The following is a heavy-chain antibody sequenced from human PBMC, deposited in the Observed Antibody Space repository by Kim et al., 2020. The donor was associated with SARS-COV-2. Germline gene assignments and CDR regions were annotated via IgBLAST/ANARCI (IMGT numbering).Heavy chain of an antibody. D-gene: IGHD3-22*01. CDR3: AKGGYYYDSSGQRKPIDY. J-gene: IGHJ4*02. V-gene: IGHV3-33*06. CDR1: GFTFSSYA. Sequence: GGSLRLSCAASGFTFSSYAMHWVRQAPGKGLEWVAVIWYDGSNKYYADSVKGRFTISRDNSKNTLYLQMNSLRAEDTAVYYCAKGGYYYDSSGQRKPIDYWGQGTLVTVSS. CDR2: IWYDGSNK.